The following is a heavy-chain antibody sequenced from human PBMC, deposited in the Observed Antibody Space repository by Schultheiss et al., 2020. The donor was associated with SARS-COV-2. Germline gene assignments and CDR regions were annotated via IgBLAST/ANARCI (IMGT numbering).Heavy chain of an antibody. D-gene: IGHD5-12*01. J-gene: IGHJ4*02. CDR2: ISSSSSTI. V-gene: IGHV3-48*04. CDR1: GFTFSSYS. Sequence: GGSLRLSCAASGFTFSSYSMNWVRQAPGKGLEWVSYISSSSSTIYYADSVKGRFTISRDNAKNSLYLQMNSLRGEDTAVYYCARGRYSGGEDPFDYWGQGTLVTVSS. CDR3: ARGRYSGGEDPFDY.